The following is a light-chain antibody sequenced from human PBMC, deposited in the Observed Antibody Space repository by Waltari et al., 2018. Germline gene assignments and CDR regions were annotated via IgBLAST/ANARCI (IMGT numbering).Light chain of an antibody. CDR3: QQYDNYWT. Sequence: PSTLSASVGDRVTITCRASQSITNWLAWYQQKPGKAPKLLIYRASNLESGVPSRFSGSGSGTEFTLTISSLQPDDFATYYCQQYDNYWTFGQGTKVEIK. V-gene: IGKV1-5*03. CDR1: QSITNW. CDR2: RAS. J-gene: IGKJ1*01.